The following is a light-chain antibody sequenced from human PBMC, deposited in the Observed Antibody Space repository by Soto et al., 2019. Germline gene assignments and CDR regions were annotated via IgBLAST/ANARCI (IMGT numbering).Light chain of an antibody. CDR3: LPHHSYPLT. CDR2: AAS. J-gene: IGKJ4*01. V-gene: IGKV1-17*01. Sequence: DIQMTQSPSSLSASVGDRVTITCRASQGIRNDLGWYQQKPGKAPKRLIYAASSLQSGVPSRVSVSGTGTEFTITISSLQPEDSALSHCLPHHSYPLTFGGGTKVEIK. CDR1: QGIRND.